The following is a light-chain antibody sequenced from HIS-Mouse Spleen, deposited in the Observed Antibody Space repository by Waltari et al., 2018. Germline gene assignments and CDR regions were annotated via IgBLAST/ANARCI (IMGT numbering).Light chain of an antibody. CDR1: QSLVHSDGNTS. V-gene: IGKV2-30*02. J-gene: IGKJ4*01. CDR2: KVS. CDR3: MQGTHWLT. Sequence: EVVMTQSQLSRPVTLGQPPSFSCGSSQSLVHSDGNTSLNWFQQRPGHSPRRLIYKVSNRDSGVPDRFSGSGSGTDFTLKISRVEAEDVGVYYCMQGTHWLTFGGGTKVEIK.